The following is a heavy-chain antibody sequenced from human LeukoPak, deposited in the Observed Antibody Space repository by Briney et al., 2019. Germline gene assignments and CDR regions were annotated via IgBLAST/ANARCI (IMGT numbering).Heavy chain of an antibody. J-gene: IGHJ4*02. D-gene: IGHD3-16*01. V-gene: IGHV4-4*07. CDR3: ARDLRGAYMDCFDY. Sequence: PSETLSLTCTVSGGSISGYYWSWIRQPAGKGPEWMGRINTSGTTRYDSSLKSRVTISVDTSKNQFSLKVSSATAADTAVYYCARDLRGAYMDCFDYWGQGTLVTVSS. CDR2: INTSGTT. CDR1: GGSISGYY.